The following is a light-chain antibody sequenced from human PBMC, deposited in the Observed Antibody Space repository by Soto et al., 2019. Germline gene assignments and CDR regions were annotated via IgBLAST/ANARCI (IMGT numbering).Light chain of an antibody. CDR1: QSVSTW. Sequence: DIQMTQSPSTLSASVGDTVTITCRASQSVSTWLAWYQQTPGKAPKLLMYDASTLESGAPARFSGSGSGTEFTLTISSLQPDDFATYYCQHYNSYSEAFGQGTKVELK. CDR3: QHYNSYSEA. J-gene: IGKJ1*01. V-gene: IGKV1-5*01. CDR2: DAS.